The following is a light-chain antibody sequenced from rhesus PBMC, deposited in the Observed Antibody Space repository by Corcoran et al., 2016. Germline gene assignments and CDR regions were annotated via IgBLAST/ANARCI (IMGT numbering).Light chain of an antibody. J-gene: IGKJ1*01. CDR2: KAS. CDR1: QGISTW. Sequence: DIQMTQSPSSLSASVGDKVTITCRASQGISTWLAWYQQQPGKALPLLIYKASSLQSGVPSRFRGRGSGTDVTPTLSILQPEDFATYYCQQCNTPPWTFGQGPRVEIK. V-gene: IGKV1-21*01. CDR3: QQCNTPPWT.